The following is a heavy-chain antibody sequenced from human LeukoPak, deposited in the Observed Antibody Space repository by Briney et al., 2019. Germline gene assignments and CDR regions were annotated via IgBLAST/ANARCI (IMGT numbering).Heavy chain of an antibody. Sequence: PSETLSLTCTVSGGSVTSDYWSWLRQPAGEGLEWIGRVSTREGTNHNPSLKSRVTLSLDTSKNQSSLKLSSVTAADTAVYYCARDNGASGWSHQSFDYWSQGTLVTVSS. V-gene: IGHV4-4*07. J-gene: IGHJ4*02. CDR2: VSTREGT. CDR3: ARDNGASGWSHQSFDY. CDR1: GGSVTSDY. D-gene: IGHD6-19*01.